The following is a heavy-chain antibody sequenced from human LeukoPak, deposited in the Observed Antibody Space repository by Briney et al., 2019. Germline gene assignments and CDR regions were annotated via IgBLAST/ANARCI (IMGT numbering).Heavy chain of an antibody. J-gene: IGHJ4*02. D-gene: IGHD3-16*02. CDR1: GFTFSSYE. CDR2: ISSSGSTI. Sequence: GGSLRLSCAASGFTFSSYEMNWVRQAPGKGLEWVSYISSSGSTIYYADSVKGRFTISRDNAKNSLYLQMNSLRAEDTAVYYCARDRTFGGVIADFDYWGQGTLVTVSS. CDR3: ARDRTFGGVIADFDY. V-gene: IGHV3-48*03.